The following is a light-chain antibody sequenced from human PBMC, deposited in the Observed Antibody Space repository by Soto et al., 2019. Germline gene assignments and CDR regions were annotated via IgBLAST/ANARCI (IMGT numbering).Light chain of an antibody. CDR2: KAS. V-gene: IGKV1-5*03. CDR1: QSISSW. J-gene: IGKJ2*02. CDR3: QQYNSYWWT. Sequence: DIQMTQSPSTLSASVGDRVTITCRASQSISSWLAWYQQKPGKASKRLIYKASSLESGGPSRFSGSGSGTEFNLTNSSLQPDDFAPYYCQQYNSYWWTFGQGTKLEIK.